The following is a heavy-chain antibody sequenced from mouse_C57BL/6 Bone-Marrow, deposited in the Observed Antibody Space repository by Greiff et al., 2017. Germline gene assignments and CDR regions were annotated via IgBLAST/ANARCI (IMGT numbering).Heavy chain of an antibody. J-gene: IGHJ2*01. CDR2: INPYNGGT. CDR1: GYTFTDYY. V-gene: IGHV1-19*01. Sequence: EVQGVESGPVLVKPGASVKMSCKASGYTFTDYYMNWVKQSHGKSLEWIGVINPYNGGTSYNQKFKGKATLTVDKSSSTAYMELNSLTSEDSAVYYCAVYLHYFDYWGQGTTLTVSS. CDR3: AVYLHYFDY. D-gene: IGHD5-5*01.